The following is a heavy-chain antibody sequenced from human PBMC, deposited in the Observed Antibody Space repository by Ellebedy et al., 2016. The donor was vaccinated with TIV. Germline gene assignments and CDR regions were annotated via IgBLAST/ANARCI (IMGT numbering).Heavy chain of an antibody. CDR1: GYSISSGYY. J-gene: IGHJ6*02. V-gene: IGHV4-61*01. Sequence: SETLSLTCAVSGYSISSGYYWSWIRQPPGKGLEWIGYSYYIGTTNYNPSLKSRVTISVDTSKNQFSLKLSSVTAADTAVYYCARDWVSGYGRDYYFGMDVWGQGTAVIVSS. D-gene: IGHD5-12*01. CDR3: ARDWVSGYGRDYYFGMDV. CDR2: SYYIGTT.